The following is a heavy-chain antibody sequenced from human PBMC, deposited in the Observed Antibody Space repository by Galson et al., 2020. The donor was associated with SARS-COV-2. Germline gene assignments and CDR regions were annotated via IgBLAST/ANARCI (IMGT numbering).Heavy chain of an antibody. CDR1: GFSFRNYA. Sequence: ESLKISCAAFGFSFRNYAVNCVRQAPGKGLEWVSSIRRRGDTTYYTDSVKGRFTISRDTSRNTLYLEMNSLRAEDTAVYYCTKDKGEAVTGFSFDSWGQGTLVTVSS. J-gene: IGHJ4*02. V-gene: IGHV3-23*01. CDR2: IRRRGDTT. CDR3: TKDKGEAVTGFSFDS. D-gene: IGHD6-19*01.